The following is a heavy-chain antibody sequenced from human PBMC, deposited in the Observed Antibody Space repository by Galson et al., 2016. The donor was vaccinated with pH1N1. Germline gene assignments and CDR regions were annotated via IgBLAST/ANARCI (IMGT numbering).Heavy chain of an antibody. CDR3: TRKIGAD. CDR1: GFSFSSYW. V-gene: IGHV3-7*01. D-gene: IGHD3-22*01. Sequence: LRLSCAASGFSFSSYWMSWVRRAPGKGLEWVANIKQDGSEIHYMDSVKGRFTISRDNAKSSVYLQMNSLRAEDTAVYYCTRKIGADWGQGTLLTVSS. J-gene: IGHJ4*02. CDR2: IKQDGSEI.